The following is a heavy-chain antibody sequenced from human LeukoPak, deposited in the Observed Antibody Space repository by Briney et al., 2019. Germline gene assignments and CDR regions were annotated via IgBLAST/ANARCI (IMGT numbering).Heavy chain of an antibody. D-gene: IGHD3-22*01. V-gene: IGHV3-48*03. CDR1: GFTFSSYE. Sequence: GGSLRLSCAASGFTFSSYEMNWVRQAPGKGLEWVSYISSSGSTIYYADSVKGRFTISRDNAKNSLYLQMNSLRAEDTAVYYCAREHYFDRSDSLTRYWFFDLWGRGTLVTVSS. CDR3: AREHYFDRSDSLTRYWFFDL. J-gene: IGHJ2*01. CDR2: ISSSGSTI.